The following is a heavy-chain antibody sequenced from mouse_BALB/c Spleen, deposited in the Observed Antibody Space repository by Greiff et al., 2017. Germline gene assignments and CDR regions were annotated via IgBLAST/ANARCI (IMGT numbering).Heavy chain of an antibody. CDR2: ISYSGST. Sequence: EVKLQESGPGLVKPSQSLSLTCTVTGYSITSDYAWNWIRQFPGNKLEWMGYISYSGSTSYNPSLKSRISITRDTSKNQFFLQLNSVTTEDTATYYCARYLGRGNFDVWGAGTTVTVSS. J-gene: IGHJ1*01. CDR3: ARYLGRGNFDV. CDR1: GYSITSDYA. D-gene: IGHD4-1*01. V-gene: IGHV3-2*02.